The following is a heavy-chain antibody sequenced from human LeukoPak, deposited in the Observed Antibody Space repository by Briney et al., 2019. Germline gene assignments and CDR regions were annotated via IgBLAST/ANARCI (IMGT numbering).Heavy chain of an antibody. CDR2: IIPILGIA. V-gene: IGHV1-69*04. CDR3: ARGYYYDSTPFDY. Sequence: SVKISCKASPGTPTSYATSWVRQAPGEGLECRGRIIPILGIANYAQKFQGRVTITADKSTSTAYMELSSLRSEDTAVYYCARGYYYDSTPFDYWGQGTLVTVSS. J-gene: IGHJ4*02. CDR1: PGTPTSYA. D-gene: IGHD3-22*01.